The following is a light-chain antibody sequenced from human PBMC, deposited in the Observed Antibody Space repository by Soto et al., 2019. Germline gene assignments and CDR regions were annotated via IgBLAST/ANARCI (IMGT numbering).Light chain of an antibody. V-gene: IGKV1-39*01. CDR3: QQSYSSPPT. Sequence: DIQMTQSPSSLSASVEDRVIITCRASQSISNHLNWYQQKPGKAPKLLIFAASSLQSGVPSRFSGSRSGPDFTLTISSLXXXXXATYYCQQSYSSPPTFGQGTKVDIK. CDR2: AAS. J-gene: IGKJ1*01. CDR1: QSISNH.